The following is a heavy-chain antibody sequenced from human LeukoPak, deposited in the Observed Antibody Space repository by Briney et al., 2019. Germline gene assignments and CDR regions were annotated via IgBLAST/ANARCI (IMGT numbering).Heavy chain of an antibody. CDR3: ARGHRFGESAHAFDI. Sequence: SETLSLICTVSGGSIRSYYWIWIRQPAGKGLEGIGRIHTRGSTNYNPSLKSPVTMSVGTSKKQFFFRLSSVTAADTAVYYCARGHRFGESAHAFDIWGQGTMVTVSS. CDR2: IHTRGST. CDR1: GGSIRSYY. J-gene: IGHJ3*02. D-gene: IGHD3-10*01. V-gene: IGHV4-4*07.